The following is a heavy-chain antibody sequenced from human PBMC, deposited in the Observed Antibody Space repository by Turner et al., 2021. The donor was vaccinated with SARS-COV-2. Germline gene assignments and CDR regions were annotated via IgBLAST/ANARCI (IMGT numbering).Heavy chain of an antibody. CDR3: ARVYSSSWEYYFDY. J-gene: IGHJ4*02. V-gene: IGHV1-2*02. CDR2: INPNSGDT. D-gene: IGHD6-13*01. CDR1: GYTFTGYY. Sequence: QVPLVQSGAEVKKPGASVKVSCKASGYTFTGYYMHWVRQAPGQGLEWMGWINPNSGDTNYAQKCQGRVTMTRDTSISTAYMELSRLKSDDTAVYYCARVYSSSWEYYFDYWGQGTLVTVSS.